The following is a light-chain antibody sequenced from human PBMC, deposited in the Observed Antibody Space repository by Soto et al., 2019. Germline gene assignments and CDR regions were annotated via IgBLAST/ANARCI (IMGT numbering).Light chain of an antibody. J-gene: IGKJ1*01. CDR1: QSVSSSY. Sequence: EIVLTQSPGTLSLSPGERATLSCRASQSVSSSYLAWYQQKPGQAPRLLIYGASSRATGIPDRFSGRGSGTDFTLTISRPEPEDFAVFYCQHFGSSPPTWTFGQGTKVEIK. CDR2: GAS. V-gene: IGKV3-20*01. CDR3: QHFGSSPPTWT.